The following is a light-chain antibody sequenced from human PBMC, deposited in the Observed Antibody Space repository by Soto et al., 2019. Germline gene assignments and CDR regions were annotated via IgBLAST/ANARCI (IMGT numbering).Light chain of an antibody. CDR1: RSDVGAYNY. CDR3: SSFTSRFTFV. V-gene: IGLV2-14*01. J-gene: IGLJ1*01. CDR2: EVT. Sequence: QNVLTQPASCSGSPGQAIAISCTGTRSDVGAYNYVSWYQQHPGKAPKPMISEVTNRPSGVSDRFSGSKSGNTASLTISGLQAEDEADYYCSSFTSRFTFVFGTGSKGNVL.